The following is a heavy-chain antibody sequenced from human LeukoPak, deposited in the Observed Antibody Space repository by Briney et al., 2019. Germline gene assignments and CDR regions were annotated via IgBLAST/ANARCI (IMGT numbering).Heavy chain of an antibody. D-gene: IGHD3-22*01. CDR2: ISPDGSTT. Sequence: GGSLRLSCAGSGFTFSSYWLHWVRHAPGKGLVWVSRISPDGSTTNLADSVKGRCTISRDNPKNTLYLQMSSLRAEDTAVYYCVRSAYYDSSGYYYDSRGQGTLVTVSS. V-gene: IGHV3-74*01. J-gene: IGHJ4*02. CDR1: GFTFSSYW. CDR3: VRSAYYDSSGYYYDS.